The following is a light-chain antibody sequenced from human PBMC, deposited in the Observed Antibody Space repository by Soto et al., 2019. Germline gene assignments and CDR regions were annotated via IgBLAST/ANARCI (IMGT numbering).Light chain of an antibody. J-gene: IGKJ5*01. CDR1: QSVSSS. CDR2: GAS. V-gene: IGKV3-15*01. CDR3: QQYNNWPPIT. Sequence: EIVMTQSPATLSVSPGERATLSCRARQSVSSSLAWYQQKPGQAPRLLIYGASTRATGIPARFGGSGSGTEFTLTISSLQSEDFAVYYCQQYNNWPPITFGQGTRLEIK.